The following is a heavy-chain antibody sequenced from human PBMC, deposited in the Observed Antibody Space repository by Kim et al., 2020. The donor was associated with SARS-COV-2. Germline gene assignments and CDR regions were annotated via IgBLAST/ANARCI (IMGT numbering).Heavy chain of an antibody. CDR3: VRDAGGY. V-gene: IGHV3-53*01. D-gene: IGHD2-15*01. CDR2: YSGGNA. Sequence: YSGGNAYSSDSEMGRFTISRDNSKNTLYLQMNSLRADDTAVYYCVRDAGGYWGQGTLVTVSS. J-gene: IGHJ4*02.